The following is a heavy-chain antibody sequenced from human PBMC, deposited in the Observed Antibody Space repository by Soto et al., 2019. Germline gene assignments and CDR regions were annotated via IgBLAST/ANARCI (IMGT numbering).Heavy chain of an antibody. CDR2: LDPEDGET. D-gene: IGHD1-1*01. CDR1: GYTLNDLS. V-gene: IGHV1-24*01. CDR3: AIRGTRWLEYPFDY. Sequence: GASVKVSCKVSGYTLNDLSIXWVRQAPGKGLEWMGGLDPEDGETIYAQKFQGRVTMTEDTSRDTAYMELSSLRSEDTAVYYCAIRGTRWLEYPFDYWGQGTLVTVSS. J-gene: IGHJ4*02.